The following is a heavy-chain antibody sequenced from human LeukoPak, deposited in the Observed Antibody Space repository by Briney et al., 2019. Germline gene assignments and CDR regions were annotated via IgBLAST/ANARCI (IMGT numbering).Heavy chain of an antibody. J-gene: IGHJ3*02. CDR1: GFTCSSYA. D-gene: IGHD4-23*01. CDR2: ISYDGSNK. V-gene: IGHV3-30-3*01. CDR3: ASNYGVKPGTDAFDI. Sequence: GGSLRLSCAASGFTCSSYAMHWVHQAPGKVLEWVAVISYDGSNKYYADSVKGRFTISRDNSKNTLYLQMNSLRAEDTAVYYCASNYGVKPGTDAFDIWGQGTMVTVSS.